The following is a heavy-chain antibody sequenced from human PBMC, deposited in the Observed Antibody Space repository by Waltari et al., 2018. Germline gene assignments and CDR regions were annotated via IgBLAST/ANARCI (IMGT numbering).Heavy chain of an antibody. J-gene: IGHJ4*02. CDR3: AKSGQWLVRNPSVFDY. Sequence: EVQLVESGGGLVQPGGSLRLSCAASGFTFSSYAMSWVRQAPGKGLEWVSAISGSGGSTYYADSVKGRFPISRDNSKNTLYLQMNSLRAEDTAVYYCAKSGQWLVRNPSVFDYWGQGTLVTVSS. CDR1: GFTFSSYA. V-gene: IGHV3-23*04. CDR2: ISGSGGST. D-gene: IGHD6-19*01.